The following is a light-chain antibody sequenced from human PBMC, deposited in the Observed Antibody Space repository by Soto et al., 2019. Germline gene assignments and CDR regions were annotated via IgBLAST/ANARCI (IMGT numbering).Light chain of an antibody. CDR1: QSVSSF. J-gene: IGKJ3*01. Sequence: EIVLTQSPATLSLSPGERATLSCRASQSVSSFLSWYQQKPGQAPRLLIFDASNRATGIPARFSGSGSGTDFTLTIRSLEPEDFAVYYCHQRSIWSFTFGPGTKVDIK. V-gene: IGKV3-11*01. CDR2: DAS. CDR3: HQRSIWSFT.